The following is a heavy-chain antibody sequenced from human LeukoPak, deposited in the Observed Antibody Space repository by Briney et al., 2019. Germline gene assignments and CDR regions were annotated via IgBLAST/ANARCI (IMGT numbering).Heavy chain of an antibody. CDR1: GFTFSSYA. CDR2: ISGSGGST. Sequence: GGSLRLSCAASGFTFSSYAMSWVRQAPGKRLEWVSAISGSGGSTYYADSVKGRFTISRDNSKNTLYLQMNSLRAEDTAVYYCAKAVTAYSSSWHPTGDYWGQGTLVTVSS. CDR3: AKAVTAYSSSWHPTGDY. V-gene: IGHV3-23*01. D-gene: IGHD6-13*01. J-gene: IGHJ4*02.